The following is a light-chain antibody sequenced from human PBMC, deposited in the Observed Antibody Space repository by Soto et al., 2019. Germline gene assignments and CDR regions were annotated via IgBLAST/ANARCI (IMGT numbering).Light chain of an antibody. V-gene: IGLV2-14*01. CDR1: RSDVGGYNY. CDR3: SSYTSSSTLLYV. CDR2: DVS. J-gene: IGLJ1*01. Sequence: QSALTQPASVSGSPGQSVTISCTGTRSDVGGYNYVSWYQQHSGKAPKLMIYDVSNRPSGVSNRFSGSKSGNTASLTISGLQAEDEADYYCSSYTSSSTLLYVFGTRTKVTVL.